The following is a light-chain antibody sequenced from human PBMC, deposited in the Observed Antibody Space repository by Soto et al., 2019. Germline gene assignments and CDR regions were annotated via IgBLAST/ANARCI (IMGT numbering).Light chain of an antibody. V-gene: IGKV3-20*01. CDR1: QSVSSSH. CDR3: QQYGRSPRT. CDR2: SAS. J-gene: IGKJ1*01. Sequence: EIVLTQSPGTLSLSPGERATLSCRASQSVSSSHLAWYQQKPGQAPRLLIYSASSRATGIPDRFSGSGSGTDFTLTISRLEPEDFAVYYCQQYGRSPRTFGQGTKVDI.